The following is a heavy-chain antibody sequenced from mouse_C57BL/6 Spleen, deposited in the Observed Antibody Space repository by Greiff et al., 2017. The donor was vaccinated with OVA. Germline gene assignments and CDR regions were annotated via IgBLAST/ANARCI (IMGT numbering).Heavy chain of an antibody. D-gene: IGHD2-1*01. CDR1: GYTFTDYE. CDR2: IDPETGGT. CDR3: TRGYYGNRWYFDF. J-gene: IGHJ1*03. V-gene: IGHV1-15*01. Sequence: VQLQQSGAELVRPGASVTLSCKASGYTFTDYEMHWVKQTPVHGLEWIGAIDPETGGTAYNQKFKGKAILTADKSSSTAYMELRSLTSEDSAVYYCTRGYYGNRWYFDFWGTGTTVTVSS.